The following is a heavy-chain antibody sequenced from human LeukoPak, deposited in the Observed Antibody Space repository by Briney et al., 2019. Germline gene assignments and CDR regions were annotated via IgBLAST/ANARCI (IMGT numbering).Heavy chain of an antibody. CDR3: ARPNYYGSGSYSY. CDR1: AGSFSGYY. V-gene: IGHV4-34*01. D-gene: IGHD3-10*01. J-gene: IGHJ4*02. CDR2: INHSGST. Sequence: KASETLSLTCAIYAGSFSGYYWSWIRQPPGKGLEWIGEINHSGSTNCNPSLKSRVTISVDTSKNQFSLKLSSVTAADTAVYYCARPNYYGSGSYSYWGQGTLVTVSS.